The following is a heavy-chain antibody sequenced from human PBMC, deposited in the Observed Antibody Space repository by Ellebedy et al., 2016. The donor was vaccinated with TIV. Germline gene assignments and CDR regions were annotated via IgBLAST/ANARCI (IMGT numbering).Heavy chain of an antibody. CDR2: IIPIFGTA. CDR3: ARILDRKLRYFDASGLGGYFDL. J-gene: IGHJ2*01. CDR1: GGTFSSYA. Sequence: ASVKVSCKASGGTFSSYAISWVRQAPGQGLEWMGGIIPIFGTANYAQKFQGRVTITADESTSTAYMELSSLRSEDTAVYYCARILDRKLRYFDASGLGGYFDLWGRGTLVTVSS. D-gene: IGHD3-9*01. V-gene: IGHV1-69*13.